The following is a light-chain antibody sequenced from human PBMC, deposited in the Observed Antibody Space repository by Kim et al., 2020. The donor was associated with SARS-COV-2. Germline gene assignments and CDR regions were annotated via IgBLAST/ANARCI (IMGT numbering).Light chain of an antibody. V-gene: IGLV2-14*01. CDR1: NSDIANYNH. J-gene: IGLJ3*02. CDR2: DVT. Sequence: QSALTQPASVSGSPGQSITISCTGTNSDIANYNHVSWYQQYPGKAPQLMIYDVTIRPSGISNRFSGSKSGNTASLTISGLQAEDEGDYYCNSYTGNIVLFGGGTQLTVL. CDR3: NSYTGNIVL.